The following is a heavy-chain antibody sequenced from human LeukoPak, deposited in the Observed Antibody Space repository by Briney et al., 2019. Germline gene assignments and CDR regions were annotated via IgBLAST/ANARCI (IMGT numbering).Heavy chain of an antibody. V-gene: IGHV4-39*01. D-gene: IGHD2-2*01. CDR2: IYYSGST. CDR3: ARLGYCSSTSCYSYGMDV. CDR1: GGSISSSSYY. J-gene: IGHJ6*02. Sequence: SETLSLTCTVSGGSISSSSYYWGWIRQPPGKGLEWIGGIYYSGSTYYNPSLKSRVTISVDTSKNQFSLKLSSVTAADTAVYYCARLGYCSSTSCYSYGMDVWGQGTTVTVSS.